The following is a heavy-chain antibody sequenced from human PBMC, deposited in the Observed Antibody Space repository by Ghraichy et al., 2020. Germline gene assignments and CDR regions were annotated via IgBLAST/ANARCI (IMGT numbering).Heavy chain of an antibody. D-gene: IGHD4-17*01. CDR3: AGYGDYDAFDI. CDR2: ISSSSSYI. J-gene: IGHJ3*02. V-gene: IGHV3-21*01. CDR1: GFTFSSYS. Sequence: LSLTCAASGFTFSSYSMNWVRQAPGKGLEWVSSISSSSSYIYYADSVKGRFTISRDNAKNSLYLQMNSLRAEDTAVYYCAGYGDYDAFDIWGQGTMVTVSS.